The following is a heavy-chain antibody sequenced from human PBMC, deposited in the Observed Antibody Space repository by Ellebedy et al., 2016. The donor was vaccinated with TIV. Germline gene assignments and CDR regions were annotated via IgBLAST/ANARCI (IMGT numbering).Heavy chain of an antibody. CDR1: GFTFSNHA. Sequence: GESLKISCAASGFTFSNHAMAWVRQAPGKGLEWVSAIGPRSEYTFYADSVKGRFTFSRDNSKNTLYLQMNSLRAEDTAVYYCARGAVVTLDYWGQGTLVTVSS. CDR2: IGPRSEYT. J-gene: IGHJ4*02. D-gene: IGHD4-23*01. CDR3: ARGAVVTLDY. V-gene: IGHV3-23*01.